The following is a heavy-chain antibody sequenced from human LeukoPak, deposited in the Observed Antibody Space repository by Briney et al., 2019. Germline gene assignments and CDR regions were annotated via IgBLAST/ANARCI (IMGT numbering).Heavy chain of an antibody. CDR1: GYTFTSYY. V-gene: IGHV1-46*01. CDR2: INPSGGST. D-gene: IGHD2-15*01. Sequence: GASVKVSCKASGYTFTSYYMHWVRQAPGQGLEWMGIINPSGGSTSYAQKFQGRVTMTRDTSTSTVYMELSSLRSEDTAVYYCARSLLYCSGGSCSPDYWGQGTLVTVSS. CDR3: ARSLLYCSGGSCSPDY. J-gene: IGHJ4*02.